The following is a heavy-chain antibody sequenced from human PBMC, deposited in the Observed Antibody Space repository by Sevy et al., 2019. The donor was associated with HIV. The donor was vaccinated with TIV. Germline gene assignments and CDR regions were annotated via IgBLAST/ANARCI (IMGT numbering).Heavy chain of an antibody. CDR1: GGSISAKNYF. CDR2: IYHTGST. V-gene: IGHV4-39*01. CDR3: ARHAFKHGYRPSYFDS. Sequence: SEILSLTCTVSGGSISAKNYFWGWIRQPPGKGLEWIGSIYHTGSTYHSPSLQSRVGISVDTSKKLFSVKLSSVTAADTAVYIYARHAFKHGYRPSYFDSWSHGTLVTVSS. J-gene: IGHJ4*01. D-gene: IGHD5-18*01.